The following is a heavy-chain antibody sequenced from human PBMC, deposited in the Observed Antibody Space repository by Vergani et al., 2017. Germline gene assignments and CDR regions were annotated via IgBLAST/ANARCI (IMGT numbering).Heavy chain of an antibody. J-gene: IGHJ3*02. Sequence: QVQLQESGPGLVKPSETLSLTCAVSGYSISSGYYWGWIRQPPGKGLEWIGSIYHSGSTYYNPSLKSRVTISVDTSKNQFSLQLNSVTPEDTAVYYCASPNIWGQGTMVTVSS. CDR3: ASPNI. D-gene: IGHD4/OR15-4a*01. CDR1: GYSISSGYY. V-gene: IGHV4-38-2*01. CDR2: IYHSGST.